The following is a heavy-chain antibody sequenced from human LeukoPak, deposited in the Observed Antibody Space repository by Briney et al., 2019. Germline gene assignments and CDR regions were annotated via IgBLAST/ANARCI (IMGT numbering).Heavy chain of an antibody. CDR3: ARGITYYDFWSGHPYYFDY. CDR1: GGSFSGYY. Sequence: SETLSLTCAVYGGSFSGYYWSWIRQPPGKGLEWIGEINHSGSTNYNPSLKSRVTISVDTSKNQFSLKLSSVTAADTAVYYCARGITYYDFWSGHPYYFDYWGQGTLVTVSS. J-gene: IGHJ4*02. CDR2: INHSGST. V-gene: IGHV4-34*01. D-gene: IGHD3-3*01.